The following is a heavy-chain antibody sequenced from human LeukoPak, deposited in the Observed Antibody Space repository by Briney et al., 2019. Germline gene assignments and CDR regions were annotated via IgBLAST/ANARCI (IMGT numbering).Heavy chain of an antibody. CDR2: IWYDGINK. V-gene: IGHV3-33*01. J-gene: IGHJ5*02. CDR1: GVTFSTYG. Sequence: GKSLRLSCAASGVTFSTYGMHWVRQAPGKGLEWVALIWYDGINKYYADSVKGRFTISRDDSKNTLYLQLNSLSAEDTAVYYCARGGGGYCSGGSCLGWFDPWGQGTLVTVSS. D-gene: IGHD2-15*01. CDR3: ARGGGGYCSGGSCLGWFDP.